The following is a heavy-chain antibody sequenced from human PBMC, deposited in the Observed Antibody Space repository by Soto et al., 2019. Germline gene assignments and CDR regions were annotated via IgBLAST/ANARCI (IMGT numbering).Heavy chain of an antibody. J-gene: IGHJ4*02. CDR3: AREAPPNDY. CDR1: GYTFTSYG. V-gene: IGHV1-18*01. Sequence: QVQLVQSGAEVKKPGASVKVSCKASGYTFTSYGISWVRQAPGQGLEWMGWISAYNGETNNAQKLQGRATMTTDTSRSTAYMQLRSRRSDVTAVYYCAREAPPNDYWGQGTQVTGSS. CDR2: ISAYNGET.